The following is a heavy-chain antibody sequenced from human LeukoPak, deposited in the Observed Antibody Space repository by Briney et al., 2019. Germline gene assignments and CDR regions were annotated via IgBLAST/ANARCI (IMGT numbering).Heavy chain of an antibody. V-gene: IGHV3-33*05. D-gene: IGHD1-1*01. Sequence: PGGSLRLSCAASGFTFSIYGMHWVRQAPGEGLEWVSGIQYDGRSESHADSVKGQFTISRDNSKNTVYLQMNSLRDEDTAVYYCAREPTTNCFDSWGQGTLVTVSS. CDR2: IQYDGRSE. CDR3: AREPTTNCFDS. CDR1: GFTFSIYG. J-gene: IGHJ5*01.